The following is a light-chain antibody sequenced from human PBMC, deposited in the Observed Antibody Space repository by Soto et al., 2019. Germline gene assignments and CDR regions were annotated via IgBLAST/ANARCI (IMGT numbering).Light chain of an antibody. CDR1: RSNIGGNT. J-gene: IGLJ2*01. CDR3: AAWEDSLSGPV. Sequence: QSVLTQPSSASGTPGQRVTISCSGGRSNIGGNTAHWYQQFPGTAPKLLIYNSNQRPSGVPDRFSGSKSGTSASLAISGLQSEDEAMYYCAAWEDSLSGPVFGEGTKLTVL. V-gene: IGLV1-44*01. CDR2: NSN.